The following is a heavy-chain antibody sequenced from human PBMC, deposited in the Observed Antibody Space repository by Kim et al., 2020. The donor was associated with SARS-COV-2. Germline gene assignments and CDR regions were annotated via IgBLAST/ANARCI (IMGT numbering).Heavy chain of an antibody. CDR1: GGSISSGGCY. CDR2: IYYSGST. Sequence: SETLSLTCKVSGGSISSGGCYWSWIRQHPGQGLVWIGYIYYSGSTYSNPYLKSRVTISVDTSKNQFSLKLSSVTAADTAVYSWARVRSRYFDLWGRGTLVTVSS. J-gene: IGHJ2*01. D-gene: IGHD3-16*01. V-gene: IGHV4-31*03. CDR3: ARVRSRYFDL.